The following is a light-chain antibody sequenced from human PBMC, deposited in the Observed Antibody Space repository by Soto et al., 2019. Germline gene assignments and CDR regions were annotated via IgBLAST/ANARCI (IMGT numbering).Light chain of an antibody. Sequence: EIVLTQSPATLSLSPGERSTLSCRASQRVSSSLAWYQQTPCQAPRLLIYGASTRATGILARFSCSGPGTDFTLSIGSLQAEDFALYYCHQYNDWPQTFGQGTKVDI. CDR1: QRVSSS. J-gene: IGKJ1*01. CDR2: GAS. V-gene: IGKV3-15*01. CDR3: HQYNDWPQT.